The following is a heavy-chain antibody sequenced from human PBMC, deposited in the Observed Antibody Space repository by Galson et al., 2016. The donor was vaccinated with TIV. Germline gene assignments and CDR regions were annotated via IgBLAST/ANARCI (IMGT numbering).Heavy chain of an antibody. CDR3: ARGRGYSFGSGSSYFDY. CDR2: INPIFGTA. CDR1: GGIFSNFV. Sequence: SVKVSCKASGGIFSNFVISWVRQAPGQGLEWMGSINPIFGTANYAQKFQGRVTITADTSTSTFYMDLSSLRSEDTAIYYCARGRGYSFGSGSSYFDYRGQGSLVTVSS. V-gene: IGHV1-69*06. D-gene: IGHD3-10*01. J-gene: IGHJ4*02.